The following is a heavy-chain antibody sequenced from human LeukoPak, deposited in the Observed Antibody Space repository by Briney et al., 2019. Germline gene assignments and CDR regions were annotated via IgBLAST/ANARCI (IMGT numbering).Heavy chain of an antibody. CDR2: IIPIFGTA. Sequence: ASVKVSCKASGGTFSSYAISWVRQAPGQGLEWMGRIIPIFGTANYAQKFQGRVTMTTDESTSTAYMELSSLRSEDTAVYSCAGLYDSSGYYYAGGGFDYWGQGTLVTVSS. V-gene: IGHV1-69*05. D-gene: IGHD3-22*01. CDR3: AGLYDSSGYYYAGGGFDY. J-gene: IGHJ4*02. CDR1: GGTFSSYA.